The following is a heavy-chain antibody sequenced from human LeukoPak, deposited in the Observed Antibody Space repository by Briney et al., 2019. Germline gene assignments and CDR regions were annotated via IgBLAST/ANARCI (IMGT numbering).Heavy chain of an antibody. CDR2: VYSSGST. Sequence: SSETLSLTCTVSGGSISSFYWNWIRQPPGKGLEWIGSVYSSGSTYYNPSLKSRVTISVDRSKNQFSLKLSSVTAADTAVYYCARTVTVTRGRAAYYFDYWGQGTLVTVSS. CDR1: GGSISSFY. V-gene: IGHV4-59*12. J-gene: IGHJ4*02. CDR3: ARTVTVTRGRAAYYFDY. D-gene: IGHD4-17*01.